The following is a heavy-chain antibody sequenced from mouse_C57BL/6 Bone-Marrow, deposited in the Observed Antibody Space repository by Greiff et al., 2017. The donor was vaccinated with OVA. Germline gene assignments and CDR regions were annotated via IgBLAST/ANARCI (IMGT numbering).Heavy chain of an antibody. V-gene: IGHV1-72*01. CDR2: IDPNSGGT. J-gene: IGHJ4*01. CDR1: GYTFTSYW. D-gene: IGHD1-1*01. Sequence: QVQLQQPGAELVKPGASVKLSCKASGYTFTSYWMHWVKQRPGRGLEWIGRIDPNSGGTKYNEKFKSKATLTVDKPSSTAYMQLSSLTSEDSAVYYCARGAPFITTVVAHYYAMDYWGQGTSVTVSS. CDR3: ARGAPFITTVVAHYYAMDY.